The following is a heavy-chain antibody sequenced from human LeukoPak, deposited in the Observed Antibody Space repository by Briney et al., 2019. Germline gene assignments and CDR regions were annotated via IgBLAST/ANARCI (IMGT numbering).Heavy chain of an antibody. J-gene: IGHJ4*02. D-gene: IGHD2-2*01. CDR3: AKDNPKIVVVPAAPLDY. Sequence: RGSLRLSCAASGFTFSSCAMSWVRQAPGKGLEWVSAISGSGGSTYYADSVKGRFTISRDNSKNTLYLQMNSLRAEDTAVYYCAKDNPKIVVVPAAPLDYWGQGTLVTVSS. CDR2: ISGSGGST. CDR1: GFTFSSCA. V-gene: IGHV3-23*01.